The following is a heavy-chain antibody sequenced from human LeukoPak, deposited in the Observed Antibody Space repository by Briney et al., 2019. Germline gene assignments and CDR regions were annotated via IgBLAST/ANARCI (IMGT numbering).Heavy chain of an antibody. CDR2: ISYDGSNK. V-gene: IGHV3-30*04. CDR3: ARDGATGYSYGYGFYYYYMDV. D-gene: IGHD5-18*01. CDR1: GFTFSSYA. J-gene: IGHJ6*03. Sequence: GGSLRLSCAASGFTFSSYAMHWVRQAPGKGLEWVAVISYDGSNKYYADSVKGRFTISRDNSKNTLYLQMNSLRAEDTAVYYCARDGATGYSYGYGFYYYYMDVWGKGTTVTVSS.